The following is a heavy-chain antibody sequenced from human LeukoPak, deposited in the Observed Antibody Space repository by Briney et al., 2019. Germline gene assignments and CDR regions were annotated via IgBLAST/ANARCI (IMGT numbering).Heavy chain of an antibody. CDR1: GFIVSSYS. J-gene: IGHJ4*02. V-gene: IGHV3-48*01. Sequence: QPGGSLRLSCAASGFIVSSYSMNWVRQAPGKGLEWVSYISSSSSTIYYADSVKGRFTISRDNAKNSLYLQMNSLRAEDTAVYYCARDMGPRPDDYTKGDYWGQGTLVTVSS. CDR2: ISSSSSTI. D-gene: IGHD4-11*01. CDR3: ARDMGPRPDDYTKGDY.